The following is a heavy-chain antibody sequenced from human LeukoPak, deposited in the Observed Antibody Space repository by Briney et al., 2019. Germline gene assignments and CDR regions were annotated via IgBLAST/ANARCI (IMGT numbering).Heavy chain of an antibody. CDR2: INPNSGGT. Sequence: ASVKVSCKASGYTFTSYAMHWVRQAPGQRLEWMGWINPNSGGTNYAQKFQGWVTMTRDTSISTAYMELSRLRSDGTAVYYCARAQGQGYYYGMDVWGQGTTVTVSS. CDR3: ARAQGQGYYYGMDV. CDR1: GYTFTSYA. J-gene: IGHJ6*02. V-gene: IGHV1-2*04.